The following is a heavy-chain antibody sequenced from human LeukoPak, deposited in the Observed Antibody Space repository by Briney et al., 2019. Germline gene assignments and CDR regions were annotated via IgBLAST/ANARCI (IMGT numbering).Heavy chain of an antibody. D-gene: IGHD3-10*01. J-gene: IGHJ3*02. V-gene: IGHV1-3*01. Sequence: GASVKVSCKASGYTFTSYVMHWVRQAPGQRLEWMGWINAGNGNTKYSQKFQGRVTITRDTSASTAYMELSSLRSEDTAVYYCATTPHPSGSQNDGLANDAFDIWGQGTMVTVSS. CDR1: GYTFTSYV. CDR3: ATTPHPSGSQNDGLANDAFDI. CDR2: INAGNGNT.